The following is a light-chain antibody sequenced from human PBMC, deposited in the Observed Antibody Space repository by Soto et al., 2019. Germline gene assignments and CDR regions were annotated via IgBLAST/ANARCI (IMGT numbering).Light chain of an antibody. V-gene: IGKV3-15*01. J-gene: IGKJ4*01. CDR1: QSVSSN. CDR2: GAS. Sequence: EIVMTQSPATLSVSPGERATLSCRASQSVSSNLAWYQQKPGQAPRLLIYGASTRATGIPFKFIGSGSGTEFTLNISSLQSEDFAVYCCQQYNNWTSLTFGGGTKVDIK. CDR3: QQYNNWTSLT.